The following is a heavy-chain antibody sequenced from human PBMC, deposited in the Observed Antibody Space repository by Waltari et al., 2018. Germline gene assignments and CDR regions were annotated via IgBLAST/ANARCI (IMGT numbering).Heavy chain of an antibody. CDR2: IYYSGST. CDR1: GGSISSSSYY. Sequence: QLQLQESGPGLVKPSETLSLTCTVSGGSISSSSYYWGWIRQPPGKGLEWIGSIYYSGSTYYNPSLKSRVTISVDTSKNQFSLKLSSVTAADTAVYYCARLGIAVAGLRWREDYWGQGTLVTVSS. D-gene: IGHD6-19*01. CDR3: ARLGIAVAGLRWREDY. V-gene: IGHV4-39*01. J-gene: IGHJ4*02.